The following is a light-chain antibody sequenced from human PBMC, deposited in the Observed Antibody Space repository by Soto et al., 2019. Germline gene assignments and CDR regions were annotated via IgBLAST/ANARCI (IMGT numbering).Light chain of an antibody. J-gene: IGKJ1*01. Sequence: EIVMTQSPVTLAVSPGEGATLSCRASQSVSINLAWYQQKPGQVPRLFIYGASTRATGIPARFSGSGSGTEFTLTISSLQSEDFADYYCQQYNNWPPTFGQGTKVEIK. CDR1: QSVSIN. CDR3: QQYNNWPPT. CDR2: GAS. V-gene: IGKV3-15*01.